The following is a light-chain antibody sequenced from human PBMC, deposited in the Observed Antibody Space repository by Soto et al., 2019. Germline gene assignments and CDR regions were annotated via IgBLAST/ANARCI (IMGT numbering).Light chain of an antibody. Sequence: EIVLTQSPGTLSLSPGERATLSCRASQSVSSSFLAWYQQKPGQAPGVLIYGASSRATGIPDRFSGSGSGTDFTLTISRLEPEDFAVYYCQQYGNSPLTFGQGTKVEIK. V-gene: IGKV3-20*01. J-gene: IGKJ1*01. CDR2: GAS. CDR3: QQYGNSPLT. CDR1: QSVSSSF.